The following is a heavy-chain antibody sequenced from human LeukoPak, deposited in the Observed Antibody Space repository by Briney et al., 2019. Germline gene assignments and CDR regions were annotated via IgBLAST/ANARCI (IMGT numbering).Heavy chain of an antibody. CDR3: ARGRSSSWSYYYYYYGMDV. D-gene: IGHD6-13*01. CDR2: IYHSGST. V-gene: IGHV4-4*02. Sequence: SETLSLTCAVSGGSISSSNWWSWVRQPPGKGLEWIGEIYHSGSTNYNPSLKSRVTISVDKSKNQFSPKLSSVTAADTAVYYCARGRSSSWSYYYYYYGMDVCGQGTTVTVSS. J-gene: IGHJ6*02. CDR1: GGSISSSNW.